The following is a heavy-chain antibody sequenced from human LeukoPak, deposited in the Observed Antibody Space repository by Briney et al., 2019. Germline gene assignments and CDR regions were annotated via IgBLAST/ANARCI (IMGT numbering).Heavy chain of an antibody. J-gene: IGHJ6*03. D-gene: IGHD3-3*01. CDR2: IYPGDSDT. CDR3: ARQYDFWSGYRDSYYMDV. Sequence: GESLKISCKGSGYSFTTYWIGWVRQMPGKGLEWMGIIYPGDSDTRYSPCFQGQVTISADKSISTAYLQWSSLKASDTAMYYCARQYDFWSGYRDSYYMDVWGKGTTVTVSS. CDR1: GYSFTTYW. V-gene: IGHV5-51*01.